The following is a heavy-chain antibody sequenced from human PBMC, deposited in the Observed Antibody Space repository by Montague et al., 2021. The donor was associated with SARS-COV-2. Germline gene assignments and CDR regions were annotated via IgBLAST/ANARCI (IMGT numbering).Heavy chain of an antibody. CDR3: ARFPTSYYYDSKAAPATPDAFDI. J-gene: IGHJ3*02. CDR2: IYYSGST. D-gene: IGHD3-22*01. CDR1: GGSIGSNSYY. Sequence: SETLSLTCTVSGGSIGSNSYYWGWIRQPPGKGLEWIGSIYYSGSTYYNPSLKSRVTISVDTSKNQFSLKLSSVTAADTAVYYCARFPTSYYYDSKAAPATPDAFDIWGQGTMVTVSS. V-gene: IGHV4-39*01.